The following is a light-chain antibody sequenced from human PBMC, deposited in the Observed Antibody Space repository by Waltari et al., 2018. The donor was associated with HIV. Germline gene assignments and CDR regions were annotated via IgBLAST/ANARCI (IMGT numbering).Light chain of an antibody. CDR3: QSYDSSLSVWV. J-gene: IGLJ3*02. CDR1: SSNIGAGSD. Sequence: SLLTQPPSVSGAPGQGVTISCTWRSSNIGAGSDVPWYQQIPGTAPKPLSDGNSHRPSGVPDRFSGSKSGTSASLAITGLQAEDEADYYCQSYDSSLSVWVFGGGTKLTVL. CDR2: GNS. V-gene: IGLV1-40*01.